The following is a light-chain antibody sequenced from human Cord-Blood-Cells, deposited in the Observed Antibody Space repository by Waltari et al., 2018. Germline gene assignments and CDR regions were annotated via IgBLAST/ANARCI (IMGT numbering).Light chain of an antibody. CDR3: LQDYNYPWT. CDR2: AAS. CDR1: QGIRND. V-gene: IGKV1-6*01. Sequence: AIQITQSPSSLSAYVGDRVTITCRASQGIRNDLGWYQQKPGKAPKPLIYAASSLQSGVPSRFSGSGSGTDFTLTISSLQPEDFATYYCLQDYNYPWTFCQGTKVEIK. J-gene: IGKJ1*01.